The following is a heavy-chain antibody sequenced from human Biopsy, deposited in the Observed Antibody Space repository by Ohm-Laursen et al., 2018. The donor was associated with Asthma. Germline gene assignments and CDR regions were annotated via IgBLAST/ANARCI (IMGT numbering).Heavy chain of an antibody. D-gene: IGHD3-10*01. V-gene: IGHV3-11*01. Sequence: GSLRLSCTASGFSFSDYYMAWMRQAPGKGLEWVSSISISGSTTYPAESVKGRFTISRDNAKNSLYLQMNSLRAEDTAVYYCARDREVYGSGIGALYYYYYYGMDVWGQGTTVTVSS. CDR2: ISISGSTT. CDR1: GFSFSDYY. CDR3: ARDREVYGSGIGALYYYYYYGMDV. J-gene: IGHJ6*02.